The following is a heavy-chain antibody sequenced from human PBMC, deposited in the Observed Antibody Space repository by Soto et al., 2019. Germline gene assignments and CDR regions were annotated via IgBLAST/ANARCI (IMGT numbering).Heavy chain of an antibody. CDR1: GFTFSTFS. Sequence: EVQLVESGGGSMQPGGSLRLSCAASGFTFSTFSMNWVRQAPGRGLEWISYISGGGRPISYADSVKGRFTISRDNAKNAVYLQMDSLTDEDTAVYYCARDLGWAFDSWGQGTLVTVSS. V-gene: IGHV3-48*02. D-gene: IGHD6-19*01. CDR2: ISGGGRPI. J-gene: IGHJ4*02. CDR3: ARDLGWAFDS.